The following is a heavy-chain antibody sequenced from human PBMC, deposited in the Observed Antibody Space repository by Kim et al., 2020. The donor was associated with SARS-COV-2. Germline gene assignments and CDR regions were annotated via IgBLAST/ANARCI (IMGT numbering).Heavy chain of an antibody. CDR3: ARNLPMDV. J-gene: IGHJ6*02. V-gene: IGHV3-7*01. CDR2: IRQTGSDK. Sequence: GGSLRLSCTTSGFTFSNFWMIWVHQAPGRGLEWVAKIRQTGSDKYYADSVKGRFTISRDNARNSLYLQMDSLRAEDSAIYYCARNLPMDVWGQGTTVTVS. CDR1: GFTFSNFW.